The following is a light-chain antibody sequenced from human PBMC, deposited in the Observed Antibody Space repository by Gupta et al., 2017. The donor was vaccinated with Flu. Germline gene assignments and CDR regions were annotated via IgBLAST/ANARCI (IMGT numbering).Light chain of an antibody. Sequence: PSTLSASVGDRVTITCRASQSISSWLAWYQQKPGKAPKLLIYKASSLESGVPSRFSGSGSGTEFTLSISSLQPDDFATYYCQQYNSYSWTFGQGTKVEIK. V-gene: IGKV1-5*03. J-gene: IGKJ1*01. CDR1: QSISSW. CDR3: QQYNSYSWT. CDR2: KAS.